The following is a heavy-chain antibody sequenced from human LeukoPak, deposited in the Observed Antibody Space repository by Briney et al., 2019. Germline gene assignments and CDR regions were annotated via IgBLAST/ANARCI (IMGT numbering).Heavy chain of an antibody. CDR2: IYPGDPDT. Sequence: GESLKISRKGSGYSFTNYWIGWVRQLPGKGLEWMGIIYPGDPDTRYSPSFQGQVTISADKSISTAYLQWSSLKASDTAMYYCARTPPGSDYGWFDPWGQGTLVTVSS. D-gene: IGHD4-17*01. CDR3: ARTPPGSDYGWFDP. V-gene: IGHV5-51*01. CDR1: GYSFTNYW. J-gene: IGHJ5*02.